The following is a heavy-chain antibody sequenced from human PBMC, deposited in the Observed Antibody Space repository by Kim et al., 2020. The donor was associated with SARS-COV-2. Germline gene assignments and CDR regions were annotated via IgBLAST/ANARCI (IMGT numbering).Heavy chain of an antibody. CDR3: ARGPNDISRWSDY. CDR1: GFTFNKYA. V-gene: IGHV3-23*01. Sequence: GGSLRLSCAASGFTFNKYALRWVRQAPGKGLEWVSSINGDTTMTYYVDSVKGRFTISRDNSKSTLYLQMNSLRAEDTAIYYCARGPNDISRWSDYWGQGILVTVSS. D-gene: IGHD3-9*01. J-gene: IGHJ4*02. CDR2: INGDTTMT.